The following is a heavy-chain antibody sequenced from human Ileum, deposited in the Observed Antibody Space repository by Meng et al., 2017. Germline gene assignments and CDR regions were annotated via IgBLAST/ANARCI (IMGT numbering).Heavy chain of an antibody. D-gene: IGHD1-26*01. Sequence: QLMQWVAGMLKRSGNLSLTCNVYGDSFTDYYWNWIRQPPGKGLEWIGEIHYSGSTHYNPSLESRVTISEDTSQKQFSLRLSSVTAADTAVYYCARRIRGGSYLGWGQGTLVTVSS. CDR2: IHYSGST. V-gene: IGHV4-34*01. CDR1: GDSFTDYY. CDR3: ARRIRGGSYLG. J-gene: IGHJ4*02.